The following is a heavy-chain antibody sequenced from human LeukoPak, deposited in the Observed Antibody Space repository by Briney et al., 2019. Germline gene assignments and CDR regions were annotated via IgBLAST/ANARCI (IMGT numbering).Heavy chain of an antibody. D-gene: IGHD3-22*01. CDR1: GGSISSYY. V-gene: IGHV4-59*08. CDR3: ARRAGSYYDSSGYYYVTGDWLDP. Sequence: SETLSLTCTVSGGSISSYYWSWIRQPPGKGLEWIGYIYYSGSTNYNPSLKSRVTISVDTSKNQFSLKLSSVTAADTAVYYCARRAGSYYDSSGYYYVTGDWLDPWGQGTLVTVSS. CDR2: IYYSGST. J-gene: IGHJ5*02.